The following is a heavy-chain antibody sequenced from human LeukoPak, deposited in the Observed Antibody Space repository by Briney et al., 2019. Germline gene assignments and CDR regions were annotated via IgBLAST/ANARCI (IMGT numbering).Heavy chain of an antibody. CDR2: INAGNGNT. CDR1: GYTFTSYA. Sequence: ASVKVSCKASGYTFTSYAMHWVRQAPGQRLEWMGWINAGNGNTKYSQKFQGRVTMTRDTSTSTVYMELSSLRSEDTAVYYCARSRSWPIYYFDYWGQGTLVTVSS. D-gene: IGHD6-13*01. V-gene: IGHV1-3*01. CDR3: ARSRSWPIYYFDY. J-gene: IGHJ4*02.